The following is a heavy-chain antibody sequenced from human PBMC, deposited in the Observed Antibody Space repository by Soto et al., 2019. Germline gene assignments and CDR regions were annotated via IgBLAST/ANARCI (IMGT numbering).Heavy chain of an antibody. Sequence: QLLESGGGLVQPGGSLRLSCAASGFTFRNYAMSWVRQAPGKGLEWVSAINGGGVSTYYADSVKGRFTISRDQSKNTIYRQRDSLRVEDTAVYDCTKGRLLEWFLSGGGEECWGRGTLVTVSS. CDR2: INGGGVST. V-gene: IGHV3-23*01. J-gene: IGHJ4*02. D-gene: IGHD3-3*01. CDR1: GFTFRNYA. CDR3: TKGRLLEWFLSGGGEEC.